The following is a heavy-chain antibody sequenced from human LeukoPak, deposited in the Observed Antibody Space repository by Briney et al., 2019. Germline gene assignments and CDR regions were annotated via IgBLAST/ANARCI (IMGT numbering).Heavy chain of an antibody. CDR2: INHSGST. CDR3: ARGGGAFDI. CDR1: GGSFSGYY. J-gene: IGHJ3*02. V-gene: IGHV4-34*01. Sequence: SETLSLTCAVYGGSFSGYYRSWIRQPPGKGLEWIGEINHSGSTNYNPSLKSRVTISVDTSKNQFSLKLSSVTAADTAVYYCARGGGAFDIWGQGTMVTVSS.